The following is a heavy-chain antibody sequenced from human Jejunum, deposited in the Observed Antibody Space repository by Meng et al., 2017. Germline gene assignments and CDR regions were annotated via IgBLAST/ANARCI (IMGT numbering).Heavy chain of an antibody. D-gene: IGHD3-10*01. CDR1: GGSISGSY. CDR2: INHGGST. V-gene: IGHV4-34*01. CDR3: ARERHSTIIRGVIDV. Sequence: SETLSLTCAVNGGSISGSYWSWIRQSPARGLEWIGKINHGGSTNYNPSLESRVTMSVDTSRNQFSLRLASVTVADTAVYYCARERHSTIIRGVIDVWDQGALVTGSS. J-gene: IGHJ4*02.